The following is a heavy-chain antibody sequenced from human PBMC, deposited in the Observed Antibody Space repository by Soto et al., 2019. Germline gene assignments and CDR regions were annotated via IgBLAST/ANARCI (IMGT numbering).Heavy chain of an antibody. J-gene: IGHJ6*02. D-gene: IGHD6-19*01. CDR2: INAGNGNT. Sequence: ASVKVSCKASGYTFTSYAMHWVRQAPGQRLEWMGWINAGNGNTKYSQKFQGRVTITRDTSASTAYMELSSLRSEDTAVYYCARARPPYSSGYSYYGMDVWGQGTTVTVSS. V-gene: IGHV1-3*01. CDR1: GYTFTSYA. CDR3: ARARPPYSSGYSYYGMDV.